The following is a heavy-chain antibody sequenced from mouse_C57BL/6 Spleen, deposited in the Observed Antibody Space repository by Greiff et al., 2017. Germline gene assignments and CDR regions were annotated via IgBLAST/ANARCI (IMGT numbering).Heavy chain of an antibody. D-gene: IGHD3-2*02. Sequence: VQLQQSGAELVKPGASVKISCKASGYAFSSYWMNWVKQRPGKGLEWIGQIYPGDGDTNYNGKFKGKATLTADKSSSTAYMQLSSLTSEDSAVYFCAREQLRPKYYYAMDYWGQGTSVTVSS. CDR1: GYAFSSYW. V-gene: IGHV1-80*01. CDR3: AREQLRPKYYYAMDY. CDR2: IYPGDGDT. J-gene: IGHJ4*01.